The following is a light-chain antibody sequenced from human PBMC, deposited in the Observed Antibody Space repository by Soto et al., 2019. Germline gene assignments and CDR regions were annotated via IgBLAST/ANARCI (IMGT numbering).Light chain of an antibody. CDR3: QQYEIFPIT. Sequence: DIKMYQSPSSLSASVGDRVTITCQASHDIRKYLNWYQQKPGKAPKLLIYDASNMETGVPSRFTGSGSGTDFTFTISSLQPEDIATYYCQQYEIFPITFGQGTRLEI. CDR1: HDIRKY. CDR2: DAS. V-gene: IGKV1-33*01. J-gene: IGKJ5*01.